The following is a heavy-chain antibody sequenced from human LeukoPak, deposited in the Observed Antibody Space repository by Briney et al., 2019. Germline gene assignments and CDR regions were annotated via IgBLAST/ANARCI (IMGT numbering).Heavy chain of an antibody. CDR3: AKDRGSGDYYFDY. CDR1: GFTFSSYA. D-gene: IGHD3-10*01. Sequence: GGSLRLSCAASGFTFSSYAMSWVRQAPGKGLEWVSAISGGGGSTYYADSVKGRFTISRDNSKNTLYLQMNSLRAEDMAVYYCAKDRGSGDYYFDYWGQGTLVTVSS. CDR2: ISGGGGST. J-gene: IGHJ4*02. V-gene: IGHV3-23*01.